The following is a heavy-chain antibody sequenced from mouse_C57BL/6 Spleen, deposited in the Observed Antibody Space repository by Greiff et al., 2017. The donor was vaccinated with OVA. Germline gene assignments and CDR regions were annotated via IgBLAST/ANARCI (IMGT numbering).Heavy chain of an antibody. CDR3: ARSYGYDSFAY. CDR2: IDPSDSYT. J-gene: IGHJ3*01. Sequence: QVQLQQPGAELVRPGTSVKLSCKASGYTFTSYWMHWVKQRPGQGLEWIGVIDPSDSYTNYNQKFKGKATLTVDTSSSTAYMQLSSLTSEDSAVYYCARSYGYDSFAYWGQGTLVTVSA. CDR1: GYTFTSYW. V-gene: IGHV1-59*01. D-gene: IGHD2-2*01.